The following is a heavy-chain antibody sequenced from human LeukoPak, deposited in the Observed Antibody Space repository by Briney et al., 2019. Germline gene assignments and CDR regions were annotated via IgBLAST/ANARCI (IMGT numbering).Heavy chain of an antibody. CDR3: TRVGFIDEGIDY. J-gene: IGHJ4*02. Sequence: SSETLSLTCTVSGGSISGSSYYWGWIRQPPGKGLEWVANIKQDGSKKSYVDSVKGRFTISRDNAKNSLYLQMNSLRAEDTAIYYCTRVGFIDEGIDYWGQGTLVTVSS. D-gene: IGHD3-9*01. CDR1: GGSISGSSYY. V-gene: IGHV3-7*04. CDR2: IKQDGSKK.